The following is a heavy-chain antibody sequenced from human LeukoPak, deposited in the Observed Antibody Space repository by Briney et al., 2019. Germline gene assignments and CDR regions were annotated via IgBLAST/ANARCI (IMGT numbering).Heavy chain of an antibody. J-gene: IGHJ6*02. CDR3: AKVLLSSSWFNYYYYYGMDV. CDR1: GFTFSSYG. V-gene: IGHV3-30*18. Sequence: GGSLRLSCAASGFTFSSYGMHWVRQAPGKGLEWVAVISYDGSNKYYADSVKGRFTISRDNSKNTLYLQMNSLRAEDTAVYYCAKVLLSSSWFNYYYYYGMDVWGQGTTVTVSS. D-gene: IGHD6-13*01. CDR2: ISYDGSNK.